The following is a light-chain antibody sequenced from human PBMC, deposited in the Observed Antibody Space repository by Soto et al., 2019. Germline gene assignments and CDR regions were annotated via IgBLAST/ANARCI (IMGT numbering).Light chain of an antibody. V-gene: IGKV1-9*01. CDR2: AAS. CDR3: QQYNKWPPET. J-gene: IGKJ1*01. CDR1: QGISSY. Sequence: IQLTQSPSSLSASVGDRVTITCRASQGISSYLAWYQQKPGKAPKLLIYAASTLQSGVPSRFSGSGSGTDFILTISSLQPEDFAVYYCQQYNKWPPETFGQGTKVDIK.